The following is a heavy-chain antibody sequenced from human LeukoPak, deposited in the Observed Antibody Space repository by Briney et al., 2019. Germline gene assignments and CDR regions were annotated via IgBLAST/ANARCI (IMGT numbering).Heavy chain of an antibody. V-gene: IGHV3-66*01. CDR2: IYSGGST. D-gene: IGHD4-17*01. CDR1: GFTVSSNY. J-gene: IGHJ4*02. CDR3: ARDQNDYGVFDY. Sequence: GGSLRLSCAASGFTVSSNYMSWVRQAPGKGLEWVSVIYSGGSTYYADSVKGRFTISRDNSKNTLYLQMNSLRAEDTAVYYCARDQNDYGVFDYWGQGTLVTVSS.